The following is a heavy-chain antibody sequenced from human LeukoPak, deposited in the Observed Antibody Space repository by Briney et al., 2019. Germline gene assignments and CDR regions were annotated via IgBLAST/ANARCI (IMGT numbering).Heavy chain of an antibody. CDR1: GFTFSSYW. Sequence: GGSLRLSCAASGFTFSSYWMHWVRQAPGKGVEWVSRIRGDGGTTSYADSVKGRFTISRDNSKNTLYLQMNSLRAEDTAVYYCATRISEWGQGTLVTVSS. V-gene: IGHV3-74*01. J-gene: IGHJ4*02. CDR2: IRGDGGTT. D-gene: IGHD1-20*01. CDR3: ATRISE.